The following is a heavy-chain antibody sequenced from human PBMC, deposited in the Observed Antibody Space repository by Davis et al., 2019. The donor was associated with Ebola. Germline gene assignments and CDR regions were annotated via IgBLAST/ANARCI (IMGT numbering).Heavy chain of an antibody. D-gene: IGHD4-17*01. CDR1: GFTFSGSA. Sequence: GGSLRLSCAASGFTFSGSAMHWVRQASGKGLEWVGRIRSKANSYETASTASVKGRFTISRDDSKNTTDLQMNSLKTEDTAWYYCTANDYGDYGVDYWGQGTLVTVSS. V-gene: IGHV3-73*01. CDR3: TANDYGDYGVDY. J-gene: IGHJ4*02. CDR2: IRSKANSYET.